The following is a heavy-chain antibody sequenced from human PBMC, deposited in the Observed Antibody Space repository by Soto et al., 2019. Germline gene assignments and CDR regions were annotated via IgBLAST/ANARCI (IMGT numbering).Heavy chain of an antibody. D-gene: IGHD4-4*01. J-gene: IGHJ6*02. V-gene: IGHV3-30*18. CDR1: GFTFSTYD. CDR2: ISYDGTNK. CDR3: AKDQVPVTSQPGYYFHGMDV. Sequence: PGGSLRLSCAASGFTFSTYDMHWVRQAPGKGLEWVAVISYDGTNKYYADSVKGRFTISRDNSKNTLYLQTNSLRAEDTTVYYCAKDQVPVTSQPGYYFHGMDVWGQGTTVTVSS.